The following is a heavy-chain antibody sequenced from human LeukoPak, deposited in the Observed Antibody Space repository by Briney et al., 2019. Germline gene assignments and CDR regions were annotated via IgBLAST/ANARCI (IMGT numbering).Heavy chain of an antibody. D-gene: IGHD1-26*01. CDR2: IGSSAGTT. CDR1: GFTFSSYA. V-gene: IGHV3-23*01. CDR3: AKDPIFSGSYGVFDY. Sequence: GGSLRLSCAASGFTFSSYAMSWVRQAPGKGLEWVSTIGSSAGTTLYADSAEGRFTISRDNSKNTLYLQMNSLRAGDTAVYYCAKDPIFSGSYGVFDYWGLGTLVTVSS. J-gene: IGHJ4*02.